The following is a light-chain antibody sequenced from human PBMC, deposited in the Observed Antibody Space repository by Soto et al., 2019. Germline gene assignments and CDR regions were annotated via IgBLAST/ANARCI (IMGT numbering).Light chain of an antibody. J-gene: IGKJ1*01. CDR2: GAS. Sequence: EIVMTQSPATLSVSPGERATLSCRASQTVSNNLAWYQQKPGQAPRLLIYGASTRTTGTPARFSGSGSGTEFTLTISSLQSEDFAVYYCQQYNNWPPWTFGQGTKVEIK. CDR3: QQYNNWPPWT. CDR1: QTVSNN. V-gene: IGKV3-15*01.